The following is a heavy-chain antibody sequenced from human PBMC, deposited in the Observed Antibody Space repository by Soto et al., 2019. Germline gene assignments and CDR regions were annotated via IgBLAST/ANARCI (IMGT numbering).Heavy chain of an antibody. Sequence: SQTLSLTCAISGDSVSSNSAAWNWIRQSPSRGLEWLGRTYYRSKWYNDYAVSVKSRITINPDTSKNHFSLQLNSVTPQHTAVYYWARAHSGYDYPHWFDVWGQGTLVTVSS. CDR2: TYYRSKWYN. V-gene: IGHV6-1*01. D-gene: IGHD5-12*01. CDR3: ARAHSGYDYPHWFDV. CDR1: GDSVSSNSAA. J-gene: IGHJ5*02.